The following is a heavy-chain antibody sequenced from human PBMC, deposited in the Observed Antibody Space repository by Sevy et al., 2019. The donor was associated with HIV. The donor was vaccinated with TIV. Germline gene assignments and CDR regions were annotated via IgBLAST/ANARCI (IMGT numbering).Heavy chain of an antibody. CDR3: ARGAGWAIDY. V-gene: IGHV3-7*01. CDR1: GFSLSDHW. J-gene: IGHJ4*02. Sequence: GGSLRLSCSASGFSLSDHWMNWVRQAPGMGLEWVAIIKEDGSETFYVDSVNGRFSISRDNAKNSVYLQMNSLRVEDTAVDYCARGAGWAIDYWGQGTLVTVSS. D-gene: IGHD6-19*01. CDR2: IKEDGSET.